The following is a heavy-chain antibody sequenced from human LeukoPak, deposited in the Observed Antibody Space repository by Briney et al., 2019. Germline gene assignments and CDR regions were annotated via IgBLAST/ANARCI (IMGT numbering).Heavy chain of an antibody. Sequence: GGSMRLSCVASGMTFGKHCMSWVRQAPGKGLEWVVNIKLDGSEKNYVDSVKGRFTISRDNTKNSLYLQMNSLRVEDTAVFYCARDVASSGYYWDWGQGTLVTVSS. D-gene: IGHD3-22*01. CDR2: IKLDGSEK. CDR1: GMTFGKHC. J-gene: IGHJ4*02. V-gene: IGHV3-7*03. CDR3: ARDVASSGYYWD.